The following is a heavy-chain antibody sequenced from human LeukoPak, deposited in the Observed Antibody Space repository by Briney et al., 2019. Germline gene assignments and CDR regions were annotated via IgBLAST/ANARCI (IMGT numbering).Heavy chain of an antibody. CDR3: ARGGSWYYYNVLDY. Sequence: SETLSLTCTVSGGSISSGDYYWRWIRQHPGEGLEWIGYIYYSGSTNYNPSLKSRVTISLDASRNQFSLRLSSVTAADTAVYYCARGGSWYYYNVLDYWGQGTLVTVSS. D-gene: IGHD6-13*01. CDR2: IYYSGST. V-gene: IGHV4-31*03. CDR1: GGSISSGDYY. J-gene: IGHJ4*02.